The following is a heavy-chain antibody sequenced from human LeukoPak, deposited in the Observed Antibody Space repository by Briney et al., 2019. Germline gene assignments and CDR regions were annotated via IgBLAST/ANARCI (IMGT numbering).Heavy chain of an antibody. Sequence: PGGSLRLSCAASGFTFSDYYMNWIRQAPGKGLEWVSYISSSGITIYYADSLKGRFTISRDNAKNSLHLQMNSLRAEDTAVYYCARDLKHYGDYTLDYWGQGTLVTVSS. CDR1: GFTFSDYY. CDR2: ISSSGITI. CDR3: ARDLKHYGDYTLDY. D-gene: IGHD4-17*01. V-gene: IGHV3-11*01. J-gene: IGHJ4*02.